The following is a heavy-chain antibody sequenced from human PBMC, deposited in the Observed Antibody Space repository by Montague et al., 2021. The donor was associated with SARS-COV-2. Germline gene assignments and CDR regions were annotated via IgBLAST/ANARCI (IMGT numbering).Heavy chain of an antibody. CDR3: ARVGRQQLARFSGMDV. D-gene: IGHD6-13*01. CDR2: IYYSGST. CDR1: GGSISSSSYY. J-gene: IGHJ4*02. Sequence: SETLSLTCTVSGGSISSSSYYWGWIRQPPGKGLEWIGSIYYSGSTYYNPSLKSRVTISADTSKNQFSLKLSSVTAADTAVYYCARVGRQQLARFSGMDVWGQGTLVTVSS. V-gene: IGHV4-39*07.